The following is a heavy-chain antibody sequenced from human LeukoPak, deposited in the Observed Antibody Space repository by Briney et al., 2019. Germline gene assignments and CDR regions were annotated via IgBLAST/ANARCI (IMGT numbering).Heavy chain of an antibody. CDR2: INWNSDNI. V-gene: IGHV3-9*01. Sequence: GRSLRLSCAASGFTFNDHAMYWVQQAPGKGLEWVSGINWNSDNIGYADSVKGRFTISRDDAKKSLFLQMNSLRTEDTALYYCARASYYYDTTGLGAVDIWGQGTMVTVSS. CDR3: ARASYYYDTTGLGAVDI. CDR1: GFTFNDHA. D-gene: IGHD3-22*01. J-gene: IGHJ3*02.